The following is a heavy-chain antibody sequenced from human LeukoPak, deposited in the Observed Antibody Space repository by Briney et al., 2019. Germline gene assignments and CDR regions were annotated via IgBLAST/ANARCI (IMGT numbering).Heavy chain of an antibody. CDR1: GGSLSSSSYY. V-gene: IGHV4-39*01. J-gene: IGHJ4*02. D-gene: IGHD3-10*01. CDR3: ARYYGSGTLADY. CDR2: IYYSGST. Sequence: PSETLSLPCCVSGGSLSSSSYYWGWIRQPPGKGLEWIGSIYYSGSTYYNPSLKSRDTISVDTSKNQFSLKLSSVTAADTAVYYCARYYGSGTLADYWGQGTLVTVSS.